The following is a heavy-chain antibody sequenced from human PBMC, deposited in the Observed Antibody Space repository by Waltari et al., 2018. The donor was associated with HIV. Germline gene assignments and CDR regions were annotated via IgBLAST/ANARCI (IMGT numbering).Heavy chain of an antibody. CDR2: INTDETIR. V-gene: IGHV3-74*01. CDR3: VSSGLDV. Sequence: VQLVESGGALAQPGGSLRLSCVASGFTFRNYWTHWVRQVPGKRLVWVARINTDETIRTYAENVKGRFTISRDNGKNTLYLQMNSLRVEDTAVYYCVSSGLDVWGQGTTVNVSS. J-gene: IGHJ6*02. CDR1: GFTFRNYW.